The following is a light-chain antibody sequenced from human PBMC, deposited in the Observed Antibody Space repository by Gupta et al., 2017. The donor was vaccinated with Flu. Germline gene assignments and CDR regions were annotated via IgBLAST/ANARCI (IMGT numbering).Light chain of an antibody. CDR3: QQTYSTPT. CDR2: STS. CDR1: QTIGNF. J-gene: IGKJ2*01. V-gene: IGKV1-39*01. Sequence: IQMTQSPSSLSASVGDRVSVTCRASQTIGNFLHWYQQRPGKAPNLLIYSTSSRQGGVPSRFSGSGSGTDFTLTISSLQPEDVATYYCQQTYSTPTFGQGTKLEIK.